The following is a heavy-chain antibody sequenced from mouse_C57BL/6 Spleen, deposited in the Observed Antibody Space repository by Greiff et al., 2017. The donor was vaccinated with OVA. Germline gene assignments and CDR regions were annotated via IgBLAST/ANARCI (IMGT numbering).Heavy chain of an antibody. D-gene: IGHD1-1*01. J-gene: IGHJ3*01. CDR2: IDPETGGT. CDR1: GYTFTDYE. V-gene: IGHV1-15*01. Sequence: QVQLQQSGAELVRPGASVTLSCKASGYTFTDYEMHWVKQTPVHGLEWIGAIDPETGGTAYNQKFKGKAILTADKSSSTAYMELRSLTSEDSAVYYCTRKNYVGFFFAYWGQGNLVTVSA. CDR3: TRKNYVGFFFAY.